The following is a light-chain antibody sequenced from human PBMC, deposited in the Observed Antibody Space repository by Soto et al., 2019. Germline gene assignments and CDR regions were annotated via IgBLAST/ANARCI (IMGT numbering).Light chain of an antibody. CDR3: QQRGDWPPIFT. CDR2: DAS. CDR1: QDVSRF. Sequence: EIVMTQSPATLSLSPGERATLSCRASQDVSRFLAWYQQKPGQAPRLLIYDASIRAAGIPARFSGSGSGTDFTLTISSLEPEDFVVYYCQQRGDWPPIFTFGPGTKVDIK. V-gene: IGKV3-11*01. J-gene: IGKJ3*01.